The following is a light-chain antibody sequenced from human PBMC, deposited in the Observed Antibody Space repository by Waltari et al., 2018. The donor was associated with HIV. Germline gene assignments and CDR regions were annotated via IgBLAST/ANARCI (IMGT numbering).Light chain of an antibody. Sequence: QSVLTQPPSASGTPGQRVIISCSGNRSNIGSNTVNWYQQFSGAAPTLLIYINDQRPSAFPDRFSGSKSGSAASLAISGLKSEDEADYHCATWEDALSGPVFGAGTKLTV. CDR3: ATWEDALSGPV. V-gene: IGLV1-44*01. CDR1: RSNIGSNT. CDR2: IND. J-gene: IGLJ3*02.